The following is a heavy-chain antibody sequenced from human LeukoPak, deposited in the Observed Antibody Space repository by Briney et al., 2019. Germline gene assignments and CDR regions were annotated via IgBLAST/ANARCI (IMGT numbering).Heavy chain of an antibody. V-gene: IGHV4-30-4*01. CDR1: GGSISSGDYY. D-gene: IGHD3-22*01. CDR3: ARDQVDYDIPDHYDY. CDR2: IYYSGST. J-gene: IGHJ4*02. Sequence: PSETLSLTCTVSGGSISSGDYYWSWIRQPPGKGLEWIGYIYYSGSTYYNPSLKGRATISIDRSKNHFSLTLISVTAADTAVYFCARDQVDYDIPDHYDYWGKGTLVTVSS.